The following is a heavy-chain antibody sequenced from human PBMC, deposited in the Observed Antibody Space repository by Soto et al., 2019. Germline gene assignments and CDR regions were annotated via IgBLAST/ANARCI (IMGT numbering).Heavy chain of an antibody. D-gene: IGHD5-12*01. CDR3: TTDPPYSGYDGGYYYYGVDV. CDR2: IKSKTDGGTT. CDR1: GFTFSNAW. Sequence: LRLSCAASGFTFSNAWMSWVRQAPGKGLEWVGRIKSKTDGGTTDYAAPVKGRFTISRDDSKNTLYLQMNSLKTEDTAVYYCTTDPPYSGYDGGYYYYGVDVWGQGTTVTVSS. V-gene: IGHV3-15*01. J-gene: IGHJ6*02.